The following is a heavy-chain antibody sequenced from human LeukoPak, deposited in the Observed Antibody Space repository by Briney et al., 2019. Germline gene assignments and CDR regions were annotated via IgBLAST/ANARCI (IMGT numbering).Heavy chain of an antibody. V-gene: IGHV1-8*03. CDR2: INPNSGNT. D-gene: IGHD6-13*01. CDR1: GYTFTGYY. Sequence: ASVKVSCKASGYTFTGYYMHWVRQAPGQGLEWMGWINPNSGNTGYAQKFQGRVTITRNTSISTAYMELSSLRSEDTAVYYCARGITRQLGALRYWGQGTLVTVSS. J-gene: IGHJ4*02. CDR3: ARGITRQLGALRY.